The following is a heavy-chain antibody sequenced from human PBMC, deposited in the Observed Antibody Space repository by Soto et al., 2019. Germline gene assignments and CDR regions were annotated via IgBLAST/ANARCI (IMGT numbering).Heavy chain of an antibody. V-gene: IGHV4-59*01. Sequence: SETLSRTCTVSGGSISSYYWSWIRQPPGKGLEWIGYIYYSGSTDYNPSLKSRVTISVDTSKNQFSLKLSSVTAADTAVYYCARVEMATVVLDYWGQGTLVTVSS. D-gene: IGHD4-4*01. CDR3: ARVEMATVVLDY. CDR2: IYYSGST. CDR1: GGSISSYY. J-gene: IGHJ4*02.